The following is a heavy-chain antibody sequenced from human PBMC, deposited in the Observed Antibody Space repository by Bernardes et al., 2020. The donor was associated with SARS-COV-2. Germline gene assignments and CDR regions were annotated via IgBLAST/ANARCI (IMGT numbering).Heavy chain of an antibody. Sequence: GGSLRLSCAASGFTFSNYGMHWVRQAPGKGLEWVAIIWYDGSNKYYADSVKGRFTISRDNSKNTLYLQMNSLRAEDTAVYYCARESGPFDYWGQGTLVTVSS. V-gene: IGHV3-33*01. CDR1: GFTFSNYG. D-gene: IGHD1-26*01. J-gene: IGHJ4*02. CDR2: IWYDGSNK. CDR3: ARESGPFDY.